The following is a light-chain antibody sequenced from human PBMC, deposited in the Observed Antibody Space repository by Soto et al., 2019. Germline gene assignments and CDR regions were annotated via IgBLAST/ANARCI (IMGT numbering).Light chain of an antibody. J-gene: IGKJ3*01. V-gene: IGKV1-33*01. CDR2: DAS. CDR3: PPYDCLDS. CDR1: QDISNY. Sequence: DMQMTQSPSSLYASVGDRVTINGPARQDISNYLNCYHQIPGKAPTLLIYDASKWEAGVPSRFSGRGVGTKFTHTLSILQPEDSGIYYCPPYDCLDSFGPGT.